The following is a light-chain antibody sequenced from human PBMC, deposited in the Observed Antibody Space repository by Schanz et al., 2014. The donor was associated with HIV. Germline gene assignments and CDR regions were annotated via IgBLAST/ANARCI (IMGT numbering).Light chain of an antibody. CDR2: DVD. V-gene: IGLV2-14*03. J-gene: IGLJ2*01. CDR1: SSDIGGYKY. Sequence: QSVLTQPASVSGSPGQSITISCTGTSSDIGGYKYVSWYQHHPGKAPKLLIFDVDNRPSGVSHRFSAYKSGNTASLTISGLQAEDEADYYCNSYTSKNTPIFGGGTKLTVL. CDR3: NSYTSKNTPI.